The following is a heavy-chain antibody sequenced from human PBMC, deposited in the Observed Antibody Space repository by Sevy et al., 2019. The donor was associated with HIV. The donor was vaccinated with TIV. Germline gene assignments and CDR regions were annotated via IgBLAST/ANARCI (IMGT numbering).Heavy chain of an antibody. CDR1: GFSFNTYT. Sequence: GGSLRLSCAASGFSFNTYTMHWVRQAPGKGLEWVSSISSGSTYIYYADSVKGRFTISRDNAKNSLFLQMSGLRADDTGVYYCARVLKNGWFDHWGQGTLVTVSS. V-gene: IGHV3-21*01. D-gene: IGHD1-1*01. J-gene: IGHJ5*02. CDR3: ARVLKNGWFDH. CDR2: ISSGSTYI.